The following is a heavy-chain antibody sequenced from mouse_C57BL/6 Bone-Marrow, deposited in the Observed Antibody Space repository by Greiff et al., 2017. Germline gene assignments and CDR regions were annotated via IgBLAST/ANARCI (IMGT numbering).Heavy chain of an antibody. V-gene: IGHV6-3*01. D-gene: IGHD3-1*01. CDR2: IRLKSDNYAT. Sequence: EVKVVESGGGLVQPGGSMKLSCVASGFTFSNYWMNWVRQSPEKGLEWVAQIRLKSDNYATHYAESVKGRFTISRDDSKSSVHLQMNNLRAEDTGIYYCIYSAGGYWGQGTTVTVST. CDR1: GFTFSNYW. CDR3: IYSAGGY. J-gene: IGHJ2*01.